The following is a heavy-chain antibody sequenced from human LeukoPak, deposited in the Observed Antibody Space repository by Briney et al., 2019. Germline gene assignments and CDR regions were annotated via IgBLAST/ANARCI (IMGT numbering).Heavy chain of an antibody. CDR3: AREHYYDSSGYLD. CDR2: ISSSGSTI. CDR1: GFTFSSYE. J-gene: IGHJ4*02. D-gene: IGHD3-22*01. V-gene: IGHV3-48*03. Sequence: TGGSLRLSCAASGFTFSSYEMNWVRQAPGKGLEWVSYISSSGSTIYHADSVKGRFTISRDNAKNSLYLQMNSLRAEDTAVYYCAREHYYDSSGYLDWGQGTLVTVSS.